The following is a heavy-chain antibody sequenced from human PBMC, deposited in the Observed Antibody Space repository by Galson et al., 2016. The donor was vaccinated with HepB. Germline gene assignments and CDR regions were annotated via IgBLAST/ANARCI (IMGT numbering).Heavy chain of an antibody. CDR3: AREYSGYSLGLAMGMDV. V-gene: IGHV1-46*01. D-gene: IGHD5-12*01. CDR2: INPSGGST. J-gene: IGHJ6*02. Sequence: SGYTFTNYYMHWVRQAPGQGLEWMGVINPSGGSTTYAQKFQGRVTMTRDTSTSTVYMELSGLRSEDTAIYYCAREYSGYSLGLAMGMDVWGQGTTVAVSS. CDR1: GYTFTNYY.